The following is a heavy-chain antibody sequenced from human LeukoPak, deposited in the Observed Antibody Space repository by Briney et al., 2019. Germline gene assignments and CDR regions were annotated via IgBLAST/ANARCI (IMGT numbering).Heavy chain of an antibody. CDR2: ISSSSSYI. D-gene: IGHD1-14*01. Sequence: GGSLRLSCAASGFTFSSYSMNWVRQAPGKGLEWVSSISSSSSYIYYADSVKGRFTISRDNAKNSLYLQMNSLRAEDTAVYYCESTGTLYYYYYMDVWGKGTTVTVSS. V-gene: IGHV3-21*01. J-gene: IGHJ6*03. CDR1: GFTFSSYS. CDR3: ESTGTLYYYYYMDV.